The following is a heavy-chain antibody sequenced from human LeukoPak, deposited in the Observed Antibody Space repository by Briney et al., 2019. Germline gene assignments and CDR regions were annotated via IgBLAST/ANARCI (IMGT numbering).Heavy chain of an antibody. CDR3: ARGRGVVYRDHFDI. V-gene: IGHV6-1*01. CDR2: TFYRFTWYN. Sequence: SQTLSLTCAIPGDSVSSYSAAWNWIRQSPSRGLEWLGRTFYRFTWYNDYAMFVRGRITINADTSKNQFSLQLNSVTPEDTAVYYCARGRGVVYRDHFDIWGQGTVVTVSS. D-gene: IGHD3-22*01. CDR1: GDSVSSYSAA. J-gene: IGHJ3*02.